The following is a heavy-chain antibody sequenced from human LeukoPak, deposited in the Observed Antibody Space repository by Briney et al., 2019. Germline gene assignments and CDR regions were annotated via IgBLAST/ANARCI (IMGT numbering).Heavy chain of an antibody. D-gene: IGHD3-9*01. V-gene: IGHV1-18*01. J-gene: IGHJ3*02. CDR1: GYTFSSYG. CDR3: ATGSTGNDAFAI. Sequence: ASVKVSCKAPGYTFSSYGIGWVRQAPEQGLEWMGWISAYNGNTNYAPKLQGRVTMTTDTSTSTAYMELRSLRSDDTAVYYCATGSTGNDAFAIWGQGTMVTVSS. CDR2: ISAYNGNT.